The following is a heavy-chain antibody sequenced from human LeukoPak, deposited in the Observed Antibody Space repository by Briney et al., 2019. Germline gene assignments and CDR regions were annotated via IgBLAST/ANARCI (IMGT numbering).Heavy chain of an antibody. CDR3: ARGYSSGLHFDY. CDR1: GFTFTTYN. V-gene: IGHV3-33*01. D-gene: IGHD6-19*01. J-gene: IGHJ4*02. CDR2: ISHGGVFK. Sequence: GGSLRLSCAASGFTFTTYNMHWVRQAPGKGLEWMSFISHGGVFKQYADSVKGRFTVSRDNSKNTLYLQMSSLRAEDTAVYYCARGYSSGLHFDYWGQGTLVTVSS.